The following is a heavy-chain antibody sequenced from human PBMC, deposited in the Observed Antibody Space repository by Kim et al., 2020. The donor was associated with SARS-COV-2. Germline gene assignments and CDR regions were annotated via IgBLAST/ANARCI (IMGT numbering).Heavy chain of an antibody. D-gene: IGHD3-16*01. Sequence: ETLSLTCTVSGGSISSSSYYWGWIRQPPGKGLEWIGSIYYSGSTYYNPSLKSRVTISVDTSKNQFSLKLSSVTAADTAVYYCAYRAPGGGYFDYWGQGTLVTVSS. CDR1: GGSISSSSYY. CDR2: IYYSGST. V-gene: IGHV4-39*01. J-gene: IGHJ4*02. CDR3: AYRAPGGGYFDY.